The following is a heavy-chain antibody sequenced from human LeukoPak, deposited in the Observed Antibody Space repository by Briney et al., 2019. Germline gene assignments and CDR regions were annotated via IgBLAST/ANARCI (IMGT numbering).Heavy chain of an antibody. CDR1: GFTFSSYE. CDR3: AKAPGGMVTYYYYYMDV. V-gene: IGHV3-48*03. J-gene: IGHJ6*03. D-gene: IGHD2-21*02. Sequence: GGSLRLSCAASGFTFSSYEMNWVRQAPGKGLEWVSYISSSGSTIYYADSVKGRFTFSRDNSKNTLYLQMNSLRAGDTAVYYCAKAPGGMVTYYYYYMDVWGKGTTVTVSS. CDR2: ISSSGSTI.